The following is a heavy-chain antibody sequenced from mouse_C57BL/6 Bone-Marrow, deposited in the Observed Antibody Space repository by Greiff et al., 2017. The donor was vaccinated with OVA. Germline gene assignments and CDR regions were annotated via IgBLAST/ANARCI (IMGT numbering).Heavy chain of an antibody. Sequence: VQLVESGPELVKPGASVKISCKASGYAFSSSWMNWVKQRPGKGLEWIGRIYPGDGDTNYNGKFKGKATLTADKSSSTAYMQLRTLTYEDSAVCFCAKWVWGDMDYWGQGTTVTVSS. CDR3: AKWVWGDMDY. CDR2: IYPGDGDT. V-gene: IGHV1-82*01. D-gene: IGHD4-1*01. J-gene: IGHJ4*01. CDR1: GYAFSSSW.